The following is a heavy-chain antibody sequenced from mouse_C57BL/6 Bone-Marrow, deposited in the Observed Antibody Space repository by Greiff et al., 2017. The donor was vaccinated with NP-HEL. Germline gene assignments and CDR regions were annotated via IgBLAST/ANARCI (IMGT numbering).Heavy chain of an antibody. CDR3: AREVTPYYYAMDY. Sequence: QVQLQQSGAELVRPGTSVKVSCKASGYAFTNYLIEWVKQRPGQGLEWIGVINPGSGGTNYNEKFKGKATLTADKSSSTAYMQLSSLTSEDSAVYFYAREVTPYYYAMDYWGQGTSVTVTS. D-gene: IGHD2-1*01. V-gene: IGHV1-54*01. CDR2: INPGSGGT. CDR1: GYAFTNYL. J-gene: IGHJ4*01.